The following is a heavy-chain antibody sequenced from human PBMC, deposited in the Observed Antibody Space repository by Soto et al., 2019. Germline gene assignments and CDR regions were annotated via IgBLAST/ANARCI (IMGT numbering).Heavy chain of an antibody. CDR2: IIPIFGTA. CDR1: GGTFSSYA. CDR3: ARDQYSGSYYQPCYSGMDV. Sequence: QVQLVQSGAEVKKPGSSVKVSCKASGGTFSSYAISWVRQAPGQGLEWMGGIIPIFGTANYAQKFQGRVTMTADESTSTAYMELSSLRSEDTAVYYCARDQYSGSYYQPCYSGMDVWGQGTTVTVSS. V-gene: IGHV1-69*01. D-gene: IGHD1-26*01. J-gene: IGHJ6*02.